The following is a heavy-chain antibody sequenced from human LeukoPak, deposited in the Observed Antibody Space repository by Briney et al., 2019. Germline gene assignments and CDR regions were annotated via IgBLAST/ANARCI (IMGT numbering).Heavy chain of an antibody. CDR3: AREYFDS. CDR2: ISSSSTYI. J-gene: IGHJ4*02. Sequence: GGSLRLSCAASGFSFNNYDMNWVRQAPGRGPEWVSSISSSSTYIYYADSVKGRFTITRDNAKNSLYLQMNSLRAEDTAVYYCAREYFDSWGQGTLVTVPS. CDR1: GFSFNNYD. V-gene: IGHV3-21*01.